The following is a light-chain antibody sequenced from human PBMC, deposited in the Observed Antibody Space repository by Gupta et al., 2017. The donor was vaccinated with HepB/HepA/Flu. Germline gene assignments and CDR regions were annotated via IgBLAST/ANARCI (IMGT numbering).Light chain of an antibody. V-gene: IGLV1-44*01. J-gene: IGLJ2*01. CDR2: SNN. CDR1: SSNIGRDT. Sequence: QSVLTQPPSASGTPGQRVPISCSGSSSNIGRDTVNWYQQLPGTAPKLLIYSNNQRTAGVPDRLSGSKSGTSASLAISGLQSEDEADYYCAAWDGSLNGWVFGGGTKLTVL. CDR3: AAWDGSLNGWV.